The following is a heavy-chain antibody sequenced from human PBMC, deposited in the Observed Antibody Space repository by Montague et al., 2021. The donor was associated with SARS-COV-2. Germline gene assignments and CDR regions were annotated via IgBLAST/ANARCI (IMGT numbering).Heavy chain of an antibody. CDR3: VRDTGSAQAGFDA. CDR2: TNYRSKWTS. Sequence: CAISGDSVWSNTAVWNWIRQSPSGGLEWLGRTNYRSKWTSDYATSVEGRISIDPDTSKNQFFLHLRSVTPEDTGVYYCVRDTGSAQAGFDAWGQGTLVTVSS. CDR1: GDSVWSNTAV. V-gene: IGHV6-1*01. J-gene: IGHJ4*02. D-gene: IGHD3-9*01.